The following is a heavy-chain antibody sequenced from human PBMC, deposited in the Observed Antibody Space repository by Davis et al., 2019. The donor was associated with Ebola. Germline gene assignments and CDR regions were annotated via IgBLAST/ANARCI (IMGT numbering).Heavy chain of an antibody. D-gene: IGHD3-22*01. Sequence: GESLKISCAASGFTFSSYAMSWVRQAPGKGLEWVSAISGSGGSTYYADSVKGRFTISRDNSKNTLYLQMNSLRAEGTAVYYCAKVYYDSSGYEQILDYWGQGTLVTVSS. CDR1: GFTFSSYA. CDR2: ISGSGGST. CDR3: AKVYYDSSGYEQILDY. J-gene: IGHJ4*02. V-gene: IGHV3-23*01.